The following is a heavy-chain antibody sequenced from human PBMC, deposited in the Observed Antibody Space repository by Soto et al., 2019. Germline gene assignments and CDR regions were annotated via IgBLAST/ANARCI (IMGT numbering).Heavy chain of an antibody. D-gene: IGHD3-22*01. CDR3: TTDSYITSIIVRFDY. CDR1: GFTLSDYF. Sequence: PGGSLRLSCAASGFTLSDYFMDWVRQAPGKGLEYVGRVKSKNDGGTTDFAAPVKGRFAISRDDSKNMVYLEMNSLQTEDTAIYYCTTDSYITSIIVRFDYWGHGTLVTVS. CDR2: VKSKNDGGTT. V-gene: IGHV3-15*07. J-gene: IGHJ4*01.